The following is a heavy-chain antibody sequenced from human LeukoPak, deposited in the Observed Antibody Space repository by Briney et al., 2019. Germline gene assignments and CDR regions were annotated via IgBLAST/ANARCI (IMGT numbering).Heavy chain of an antibody. CDR1: GFTFSSYW. Sequence: GGSLRVSCAASGFTFSSYWMSWVRQAPGKGLEWVANIKQDGSEKYYVDSVKGRFTISRDNAKNSLYLQMNSLRAEDTAVYYCARALTIFGVAFFDYWGQGTLVTVSS. V-gene: IGHV3-7*05. CDR3: ARALTIFGVAFFDY. CDR2: IKQDGSEK. D-gene: IGHD3-3*01. J-gene: IGHJ4*02.